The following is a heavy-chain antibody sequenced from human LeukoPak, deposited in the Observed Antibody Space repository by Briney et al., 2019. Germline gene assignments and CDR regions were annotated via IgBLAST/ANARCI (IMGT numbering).Heavy chain of an antibody. CDR1: GFTFSIYA. D-gene: IGHD3-3*01. Sequence: PGGSLRLSCAASGFTFSIYAMSWVRQAPGNGLEWVSSISGSGGSRYYAESVKGRFTISRDNSKNTLYLQMSSLRADDTAIYYCAKDIDYDFWSGYPFDYWGQGTLVTVSS. J-gene: IGHJ4*02. CDR3: AKDIDYDFWSGYPFDY. CDR2: ISGSGGSR. V-gene: IGHV3-23*01.